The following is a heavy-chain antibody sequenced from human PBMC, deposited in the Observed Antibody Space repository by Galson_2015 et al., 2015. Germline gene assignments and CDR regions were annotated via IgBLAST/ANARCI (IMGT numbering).Heavy chain of an antibody. CDR2: IQGDGGDTA. D-gene: IGHD3-16*01. J-gene: IGHJ4*02. CDR1: GFTVTSKY. CDR3: AKMLANAGGVGGDYFDY. Sequence: SLRLSCAASGFTVTSKYMGWVRQSPGKGLQWVSLIQGDGGDTAFYADAVMGRFTISRDDSKNTLYLQMNSLRAEDTAVYYCAKMLANAGGVGGDYFDYWGQGALVPIS. V-gene: IGHV3-53*01.